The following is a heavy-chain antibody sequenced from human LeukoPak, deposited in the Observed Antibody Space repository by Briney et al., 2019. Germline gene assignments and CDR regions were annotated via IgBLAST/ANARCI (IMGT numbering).Heavy chain of an antibody. D-gene: IGHD3-10*01. CDR3: AKDWGYGSGTYFTG. V-gene: IGHV3-30-3*01. Sequence: GGSLRLSCLASGFTFGSYSMHWVRQAPGKGLEWVAVILFDGSNKYYTDSVKGRFTISRDNSKNTLFLQMNTLSAEDTGVYYCAKDWGYGSGTYFTGWGQGTLVTVSS. CDR2: ILFDGSNK. CDR1: GFTFGSYS. J-gene: IGHJ4*02.